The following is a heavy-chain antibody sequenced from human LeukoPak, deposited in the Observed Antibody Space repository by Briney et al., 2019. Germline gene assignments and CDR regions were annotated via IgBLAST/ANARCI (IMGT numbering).Heavy chain of an antibody. J-gene: IGHJ3*02. CDR3: ARHPQLSTMNTFDM. CDR1: GGSVSGYY. V-gene: IGHV4-59*08. CDR2: INYSGST. Sequence: KPSETLSLTCTFAGGSVSGYYWSWIRQPPGKGLEWVVYINYSGSTNYNPSLKSRVTISVDTSKNPLYLQLSSVGAADTAIYYCARHPQLSTMNTFDMWGQGTMVTVSS. D-gene: IGHD3-22*01.